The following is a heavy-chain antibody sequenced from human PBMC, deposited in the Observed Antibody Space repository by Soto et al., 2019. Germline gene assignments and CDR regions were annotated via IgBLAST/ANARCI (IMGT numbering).Heavy chain of an antibody. Sequence: QVQLQQWGAGLLKPSETLSLTCAVYGGSFSGYYWSWIRQPPGKGLEWIGEINHSGSTNYNPSLKSRVTISVDTSKTQFSLKLSSVTAADTAVYYCARGNVVVPAAKGSQLAEDYWGQGTLVTVSS. CDR3: ARGNVVVPAAKGSQLAEDY. D-gene: IGHD2-2*01. CDR2: INHSGST. J-gene: IGHJ4*02. V-gene: IGHV4-34*01. CDR1: GGSFSGYY.